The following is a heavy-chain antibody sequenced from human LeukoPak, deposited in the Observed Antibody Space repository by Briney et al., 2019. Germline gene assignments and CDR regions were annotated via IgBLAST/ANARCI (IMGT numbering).Heavy chain of an antibody. V-gene: IGHV3-74*01. CDR1: GFSFSSYW. Sequence: GGSLRLSCAASGFSFSSYWMHWVRQAPGKGLVWVSRINGDGSRTYYADSVKGRFTISRDNAKNTLHVQMNGLRAEDTAVYYCAREASQDYFDYWGQGTLVTVSS. CDR2: INGDGSRT. J-gene: IGHJ4*02. CDR3: AREASQDYFDY.